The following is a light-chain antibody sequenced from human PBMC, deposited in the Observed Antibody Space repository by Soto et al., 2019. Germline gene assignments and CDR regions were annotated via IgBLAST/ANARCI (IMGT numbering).Light chain of an antibody. CDR2: DAS. CDR1: QGISNA. J-gene: IGKJ5*01. CDR3: QQFNSYPQRIT. V-gene: IGKV1-13*02. Sequence: AIQLTQSPSSLSASVGDRVTITCRASQGISNALAWYQQKPGKAPKLLIYDASSLESGVPSRFSGSGSGTDFTLTISSLQPEDFATYYCQQFNSYPQRITFGHGTRLEIK.